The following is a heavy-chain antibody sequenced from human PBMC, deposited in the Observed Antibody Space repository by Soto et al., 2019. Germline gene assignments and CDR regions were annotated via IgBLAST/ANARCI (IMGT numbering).Heavy chain of an antibody. CDR1: GRSMSGYY. CDR2: IYTSGTT. J-gene: IGHJ4*02. V-gene: IGHV4-4*07. CDR3: AREDYYDTGYYVV. D-gene: IGHD3-9*01. Sequence: PSETLSLTCTVSGRSMSGYYLSWIRQPAGERLEWIGRIYTSGTTDFNPSLKGRVTMSVDTSKNQFSLKLTSVTAADTALYYCAREDYYDTGYYVVWGQGTQVTV.